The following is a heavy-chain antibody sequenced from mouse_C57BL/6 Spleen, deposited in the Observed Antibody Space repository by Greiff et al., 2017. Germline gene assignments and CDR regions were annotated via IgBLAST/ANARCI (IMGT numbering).Heavy chain of an antibody. J-gene: IGHJ4*01. CDR3: AITAQATGAMDY. CDR2: INPNNGGT. D-gene: IGHD3-2*02. Sequence: VQLQQSGPELVKPGASVKISCKASGYTFTDYYMNWVKQSHGKSLEWIGDINPNNGGTSYNQKFKGKATLTVDKSSSTAYMELRSLTSEDSAVYYCAITAQATGAMDYWGQGTSVTVSS. CDR1: GYTFTDYY. V-gene: IGHV1-26*01.